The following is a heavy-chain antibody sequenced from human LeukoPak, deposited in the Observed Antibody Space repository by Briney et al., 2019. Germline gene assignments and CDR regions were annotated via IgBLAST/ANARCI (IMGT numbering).Heavy chain of an antibody. CDR3: ARDPNTAMVNIDY. D-gene: IGHD5-18*01. CDR1: GYTFTGYY. J-gene: IGHJ4*02. V-gene: IGHV1-2*02. CDR2: INPNSGGT. Sequence: GASVKVSCKASGYTFTGYYIHWVRQAPGQGLEWMGWINPNSGGTNYAQKFQGRVTMTRDTSISTAYMELSRLRSDDTAVYYCARDPNTAMVNIDYWGQGTLVTVSS.